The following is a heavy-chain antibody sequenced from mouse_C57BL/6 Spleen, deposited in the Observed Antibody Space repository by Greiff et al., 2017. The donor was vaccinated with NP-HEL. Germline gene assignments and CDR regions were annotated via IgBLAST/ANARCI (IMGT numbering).Heavy chain of an antibody. D-gene: IGHD2-1*01. CDR2: IYPGSGST. J-gene: IGHJ4*01. CDR3: AKGGNYDYAMDY. V-gene: IGHV1-55*01. CDR1: GYTFTSYW. Sequence: QVQLQQPGAELVKPWASVKMSCKASGYTFTSYWITWVTQRPGQGLEWIGDIYPGSGSTNYNEKFKSKATLTVDTSSSTAYMQLSSLTSEDSAVYYCAKGGNYDYAMDYWGQGTSVTVSS.